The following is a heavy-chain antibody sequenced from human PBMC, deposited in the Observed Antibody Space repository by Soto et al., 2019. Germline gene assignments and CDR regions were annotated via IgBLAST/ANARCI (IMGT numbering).Heavy chain of an antibody. CDR3: ARVGYYGDYVYFDY. J-gene: IGHJ4*02. V-gene: IGHV1-2*02. CDR1: GYTFTGYY. Sequence: ASVKVSCKASGYTFTGYYIHWVRQAPGQGLEWMGWIKSNSGDTKYAQKFRGRVTITRDTSISTAYMELSRLRSDDTAMYYCARVGYYGDYVYFDYWGQGTLVTVSS. CDR2: IKSNSGDT. D-gene: IGHD4-17*01.